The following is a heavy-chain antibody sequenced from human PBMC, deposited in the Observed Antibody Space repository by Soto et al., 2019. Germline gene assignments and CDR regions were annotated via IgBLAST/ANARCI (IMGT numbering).Heavy chain of an antibody. CDR2: IYYSGST. D-gene: IGHD1-20*01. CDR3: ARNKWNDDADYGMDV. CDR1: GTIGSISYH. J-gene: IGHJ6*01. Sequence: GTIGSISYHRVWNSKTPGKGLEWIGSIYYSGSTNYNPSLKSRVTMSVDTSKNQFSLKLSSVTAADTAVYYCARNKWNDDADYGMDVCGQAPTVTVS. V-gene: IGHV4-39*07.